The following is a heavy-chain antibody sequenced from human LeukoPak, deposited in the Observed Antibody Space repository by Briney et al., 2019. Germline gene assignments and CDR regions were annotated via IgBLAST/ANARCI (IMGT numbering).Heavy chain of an antibody. V-gene: IGHV4-39*01. CDR3: ARVKGSSSWRNHEPKYYFDY. CDR1: GGSISSSSYS. Sequence: PSETLSLTCTVSGGSISSSSYSWGWIRQPPGKGLEWIGSIYYSGSTYYNPSLKSRVTISVDTSKNQFSLKLSSVTAADTAVYYCARVKGSSSWRNHEPKYYFDYWGQGTLVTVSS. D-gene: IGHD6-13*01. J-gene: IGHJ4*02. CDR2: IYYSGST.